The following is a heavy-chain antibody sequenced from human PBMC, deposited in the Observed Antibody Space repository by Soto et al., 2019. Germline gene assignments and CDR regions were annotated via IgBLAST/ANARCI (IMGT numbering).Heavy chain of an antibody. V-gene: IGHV1-69*12. CDR2: IIPIIGTT. Sequence: QVQLVQSGAEVKKPGSSVKVSCKASGGTFTIFAVSWVRQAPGQGLEWMGGIIPIIGTTNYAQRFQGRITISGDESTSTAYMELSSPKSEDTAMYYCVRDLGSGYDPGDYWGQGTLVTVSS. J-gene: IGHJ4*02. CDR3: VRDLGSGYDPGDY. D-gene: IGHD5-12*01. CDR1: GGTFTIFA.